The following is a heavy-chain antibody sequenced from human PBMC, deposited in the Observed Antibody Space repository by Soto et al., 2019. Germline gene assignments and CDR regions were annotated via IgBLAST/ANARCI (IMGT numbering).Heavy chain of an antibody. J-gene: IGHJ4*02. CDR1: GYSLTWYY. CDR2: IDPSDGST. Sequence: QVQLVQSGAEVKKPGASVKLSCKASGYSLTWYYIHWVRQAPGQGLEWMGIIDPSDGSTTYAQRFQGRVSMTRDASTSTVYMELRSLTSDGTAVDYCARKYYFDYWGQGTLVTVSS. V-gene: IGHV1-46*01. CDR3: ARKYYFDY.